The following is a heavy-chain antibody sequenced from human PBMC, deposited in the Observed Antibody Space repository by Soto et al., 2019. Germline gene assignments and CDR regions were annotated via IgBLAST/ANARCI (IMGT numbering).Heavy chain of an antibody. Sequence: GGSLRLSCAVSGFTVSTKYMSWVRQAPGKGLEWVSVMYSGGSTYYADSVKGRFTISRDNSKNTLYLQMNSLRAEDTAVYYCARHKRDLRFLEWSYYFDYWGQGTLVTVSS. CDR1: GFTVSTKY. D-gene: IGHD3-3*01. V-gene: IGHV3-66*02. CDR3: ARHKRDLRFLEWSYYFDY. CDR2: MYSGGST. J-gene: IGHJ4*02.